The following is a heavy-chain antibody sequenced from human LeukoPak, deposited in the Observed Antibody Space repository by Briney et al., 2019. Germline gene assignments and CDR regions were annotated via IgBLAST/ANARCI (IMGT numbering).Heavy chain of an antibody. CDR2: ISSSSSYI. D-gene: IGHD6-13*01. CDR3: ARGHGYSSSWDFYFDY. Sequence: GGSLRLSCAASGFTFSSYSMNWVRQAPGKGLEWVSSISSSSSYIYYADSVKGRFTISRDNAKNSLYLQMNSLGAEDTAVYYCARGHGYSSSWDFYFDYWGQGTLVTVSS. V-gene: IGHV3-21*01. J-gene: IGHJ4*02. CDR1: GFTFSSYS.